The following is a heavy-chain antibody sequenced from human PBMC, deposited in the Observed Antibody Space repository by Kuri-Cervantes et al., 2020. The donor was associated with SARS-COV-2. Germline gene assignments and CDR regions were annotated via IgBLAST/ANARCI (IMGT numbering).Heavy chain of an antibody. CDR3: ARISAAHNDY. J-gene: IGHJ4*02. CDR1: GFPLSNARMG. V-gene: IGHV2-26*01. Sequence: SGPTLVKPTDTLTLTCTVSGFPLSNARMGVSRIRQPPGKPLEWLAHILSNDEKSYSTSLKSRLTISKDTSKSQVVLTMTNMDPVDTATYYCARISAAHNDYWGQGTLVTVSS. D-gene: IGHD6-13*01. CDR2: ILSNDEK.